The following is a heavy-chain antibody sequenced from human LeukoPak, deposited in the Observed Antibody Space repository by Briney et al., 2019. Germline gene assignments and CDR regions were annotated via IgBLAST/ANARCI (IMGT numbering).Heavy chain of an antibody. CDR3: ARDGPQWLAAFDN. V-gene: IGHV4-59*01. D-gene: IGHD6-19*01. CDR1: GGSISTYQ. J-gene: IGHJ4*02. Sequence: SETLSLTCTVSGGSISTYQWSWVRQPPGKGLEWIGNIYKSGSTNYNPSLKSRVTISIYTSEKQLSLRLSSVTAADTAVYYCARDGPQWLAAFDNWGQGTLVTVSS. CDR2: IYKSGST.